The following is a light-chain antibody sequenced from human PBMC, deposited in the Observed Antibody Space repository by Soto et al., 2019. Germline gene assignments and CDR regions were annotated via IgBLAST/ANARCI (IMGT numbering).Light chain of an antibody. V-gene: IGKV1-39*01. CDR1: QHVDRY. Sequence: DIQLTQSPSSLSASVGDRVTITCRASQHVDRYLNWYQQKPGKAPQVLIYATSNLQSGVPSRFSGSGSGTDFTLTINSLQPEDFATYHCQQSYSSPRTFGQGTKVDIK. J-gene: IGKJ1*01. CDR2: ATS. CDR3: QQSYSSPRT.